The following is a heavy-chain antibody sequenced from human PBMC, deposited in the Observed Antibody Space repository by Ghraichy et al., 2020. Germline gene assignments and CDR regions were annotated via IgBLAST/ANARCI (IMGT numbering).Heavy chain of an antibody. CDR3: ARDQKGFYDSSGYYTY. V-gene: IGHV1-46*01. CDR2: INPSGGST. J-gene: IGHJ4*02. CDR1: GYTFTSYY. Sequence: ASVKVSCKASGYTFTSYYMHWVRQAPGQGLEWMGIINPSGGSTSYAQKFQGRVTMTRDTSTSTVYMELSSLRSEDTAVYYCARDQKGFYDSSGYYTYWGQGTLVTVSS. D-gene: IGHD3-22*01.